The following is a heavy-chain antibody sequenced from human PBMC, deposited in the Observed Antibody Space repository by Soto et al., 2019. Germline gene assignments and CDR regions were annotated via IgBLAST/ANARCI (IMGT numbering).Heavy chain of an antibody. D-gene: IGHD3-22*01. J-gene: IGHJ3*02. CDR1: GGSISSSSYY. CDR3: ASLFYDYDISGYLHAYFDI. V-gene: IGHV4-39*01. CDR2: IYYSGST. Sequence: SETLSLTCTVSGGSISSSSYYWGWIRQPPGKGLEWIGSIYYSGSTYYNPSLKSRVTISVDTSKNQFSLKLSSVTAADTAVYYCASLFYDYDISGYLHAYFDIGGKGKMVT.